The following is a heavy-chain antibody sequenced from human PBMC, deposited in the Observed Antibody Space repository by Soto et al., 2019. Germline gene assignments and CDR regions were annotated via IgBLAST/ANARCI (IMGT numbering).Heavy chain of an antibody. CDR2: INAGNGNT. Sequence: ASVKVSCKASGYTFTSYAMHWVRQAPGQRLEWMGWINAGNGNTKYSQKFQGRVTITRDTSASTAYSELSSLGSEDTAVYYCARDRAHGGGDCYSSWFDPWGQGTLVTVSS. V-gene: IGHV1-3*01. J-gene: IGHJ5*02. CDR3: ARDRAHGGGDCYSSWFDP. D-gene: IGHD2-21*02. CDR1: GYTFTSYA.